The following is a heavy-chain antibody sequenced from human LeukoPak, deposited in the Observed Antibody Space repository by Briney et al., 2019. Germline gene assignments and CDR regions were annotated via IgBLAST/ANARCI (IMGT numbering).Heavy chain of an antibody. V-gene: IGHV3-21*01. CDR1: GFTFSTYS. J-gene: IGHJ5*02. D-gene: IGHD1-26*01. CDR2: ISSSSSYI. CDR3: AKSGSRNWFDP. Sequence: GGSLRLSCAASGFTFSTYSMNWVRQAPGKGLEWVSSISSSSSYIWYADSVKGRFTISRDNAKNSLYLQLNSLRAEDTAVYYCAKSGSRNWFDPWGQGTLVTVSS.